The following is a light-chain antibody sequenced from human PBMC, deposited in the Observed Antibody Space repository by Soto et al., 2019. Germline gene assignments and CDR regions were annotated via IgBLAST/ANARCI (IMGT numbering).Light chain of an antibody. J-gene: IGKJ4*01. CDR3: QKYNSAPLT. V-gene: IGKV1-27*01. CDR1: QGIAPY. Sequence: DVQMTQSPSSLSAFVGDRVTITCRASQGIAPYLAWFHQKPGKVPKLLIYATSTLQSGVPSRFSGSGSGTDFTLTINTRQPEDVATYYCQKYNSAPLTFGGGTKVEIK. CDR2: ATS.